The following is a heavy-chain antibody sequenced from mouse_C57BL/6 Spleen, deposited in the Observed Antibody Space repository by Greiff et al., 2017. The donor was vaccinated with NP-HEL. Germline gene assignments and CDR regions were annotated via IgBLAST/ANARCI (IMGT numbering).Heavy chain of an antibody. J-gene: IGHJ1*03. CDR2: IDPSDSYT. Sequence: QVQLQQPGAELVMPGASVKLSCKASGYTFTSYWMHWVKQRPGQGLEWIGEIDPSDSYTNYNQKFKGKSTLTVDQSSSTAYMQLSSLTSEDSAVYYCARSSYYRNFEVGGTGTTVTVAS. CDR3: ARSSYYRNFEV. D-gene: IGHD2-14*01. V-gene: IGHV1-69*01. CDR1: GYTFTSYW.